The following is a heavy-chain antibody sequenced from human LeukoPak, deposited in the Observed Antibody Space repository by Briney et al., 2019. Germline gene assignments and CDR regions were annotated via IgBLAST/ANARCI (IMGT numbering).Heavy chain of an antibody. CDR3: ARGAIHNPNEIVVVPAASAVLGL. D-gene: IGHD2-2*01. V-gene: IGHV1-46*01. J-gene: IGHJ4*02. CDR1: GYTFTSYY. CDR2: INPSGGST. Sequence: GASVKVSCKASGYTFTSYYMHWVRQAPGQGLEWMGIINPSGGSTSCAQKFQGRVTMTRDTSTSTVYMELSSLRSEDTAVYYCARGAIHNPNEIVVVPAASAVLGLWGQGTLVTVSS.